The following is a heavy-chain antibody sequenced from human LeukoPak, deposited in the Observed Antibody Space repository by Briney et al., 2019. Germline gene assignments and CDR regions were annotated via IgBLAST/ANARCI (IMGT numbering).Heavy chain of an antibody. CDR2: ISGSVTTT. CDR1: GFTFSNYA. D-gene: IGHD5-12*01. Sequence: GGSLRLSCAASGFTFSNYAMNWVRQAPGKGLEWVSAISGSVTTTYYADSVKGRFTISRDNSKNTLYLQMNSLRAEDTAIYYSAKDPGYSGYDYFDYWGQGTLVTVSS. CDR3: AKDPGYSGYDYFDY. J-gene: IGHJ4*02. V-gene: IGHV3-23*01.